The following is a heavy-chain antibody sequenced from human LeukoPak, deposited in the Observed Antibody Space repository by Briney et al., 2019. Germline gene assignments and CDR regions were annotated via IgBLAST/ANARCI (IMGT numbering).Heavy chain of an antibody. Sequence: GESLKISCEGSGYSFTSYWIGWVRQMPGKGLEWMGIIYPGDSDTRYSSSFQGQVTISADKSISTAYLQWSSLKASDTAMYYCARRRDYGARYFDYWGQGTLVTVSS. CDR1: GYSFTSYW. D-gene: IGHD4-17*01. CDR3: ARRRDYGARYFDY. J-gene: IGHJ4*02. CDR2: IYPGDSDT. V-gene: IGHV5-51*01.